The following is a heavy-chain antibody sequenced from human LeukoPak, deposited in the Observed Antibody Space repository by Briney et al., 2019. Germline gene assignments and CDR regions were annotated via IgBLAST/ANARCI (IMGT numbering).Heavy chain of an antibody. V-gene: IGHV4-38-2*02. CDR1: GYSISSGYY. CDR3: ARAYCSGATCYDSRGWFDP. J-gene: IGHJ5*02. D-gene: IGHD2-15*01. CDR2: IYYSGTT. Sequence: PSETLFLTCTVSGYSISSGYYWGWIRQPPGKGLEWIGNIYYSGTTYYNPSLKSRVTISVDTSKNQFSLNLSSVTAADTAVYYCARAYCSGATCYDSRGWFDPWGQGTLVTVSS.